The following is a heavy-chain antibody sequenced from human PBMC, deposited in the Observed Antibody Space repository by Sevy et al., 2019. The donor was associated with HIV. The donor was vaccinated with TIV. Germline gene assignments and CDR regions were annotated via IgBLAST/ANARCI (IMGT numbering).Heavy chain of an antibody. CDR1: GFSFSNAW. Sequence: GGSLRLSCAASGFSFSNAWMSWVRQSPGKGLEWVGRIRSKAGGGTTDYATIVNGKFTISREDSRDILYLQLNSLETEDTAVYYCTTDHRRDGIVVVPFEYWGQGTLVTVSS. D-gene: IGHD2-15*01. J-gene: IGHJ4*02. CDR2: IRSKAGGGTT. V-gene: IGHV3-15*01. CDR3: TTDHRRDGIVVVPFEY.